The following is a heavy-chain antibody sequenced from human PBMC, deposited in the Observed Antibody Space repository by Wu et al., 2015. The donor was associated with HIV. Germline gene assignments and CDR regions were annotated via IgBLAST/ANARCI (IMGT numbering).Heavy chain of an antibody. CDR3: AREAAMVYYFDY. V-gene: IGHV4-34*01. D-gene: IGHD5-18*01. Sequence: QVQLQQWGAGLLKPSETLSLTCAVYGGSFSGYYWSWIRQPPGKGLEWIGEINHSGSTNYNPSLKSRVTISVDTSKNQFSLKLNSVTAADTAVYYCAREAAMVYYFDYWGQGTLVTVSS. CDR2: INHSGST. J-gene: IGHJ4*02. CDR1: GGSFSGYY.